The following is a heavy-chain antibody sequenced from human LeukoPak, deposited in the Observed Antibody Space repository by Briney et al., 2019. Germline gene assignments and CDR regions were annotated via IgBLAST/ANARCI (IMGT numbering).Heavy chain of an antibody. Sequence: ASVKVSCKASGYTFTSYDINWVRQATGQGLEWMGWMNPNSGNTGYARKFQGRVTITRNTSISTAYMELSSLRSEDTAVYYCARGYCSSTSCRGGWFDPWGQGTLVTVSS. CDR2: MNPNSGNT. J-gene: IGHJ5*02. V-gene: IGHV1-8*03. CDR1: GYTFTSYD. CDR3: ARGYCSSTSCRGGWFDP. D-gene: IGHD2-2*01.